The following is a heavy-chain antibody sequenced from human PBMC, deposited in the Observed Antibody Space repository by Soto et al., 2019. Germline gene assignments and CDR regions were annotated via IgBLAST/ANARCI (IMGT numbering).Heavy chain of an antibody. J-gene: IGHJ6*02. CDR3: ARVLYYGSGSYSPYGMDV. Sequence: QVQLVQSGAEVKKPGSSVKVSCKTSGVSFNNNGIGWVRQAPGHGLEWMGGVSPPFRTSNYARKFQGRISIIADASTGTVNMELSSLTSEDPAQYYCARVLYYGSGSYSPYGMDVRGQGTTVTVSS. D-gene: IGHD3-10*01. CDR2: VSPPFRTS. CDR1: GVSFNNNG. V-gene: IGHV1-69*01.